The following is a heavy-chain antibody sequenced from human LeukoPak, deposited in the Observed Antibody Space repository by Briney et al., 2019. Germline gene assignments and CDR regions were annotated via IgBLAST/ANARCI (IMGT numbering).Heavy chain of an antibody. CDR3: ARVTGAVAGL. CDR2: IYYSGST. CDR1: GGSISSYY. V-gene: IGHV4-59*12. J-gene: IGHJ4*02. Sequence: SETLSLTCTVSGGSISSYYWSWIRQPPGKGLEWIGSIYYSGSTYYNPSLKSRVTISVDTSKNQFSLKLSSVTAADTAVYYCARVTGAVAGLWGQGTLVTVSS. D-gene: IGHD6-19*01.